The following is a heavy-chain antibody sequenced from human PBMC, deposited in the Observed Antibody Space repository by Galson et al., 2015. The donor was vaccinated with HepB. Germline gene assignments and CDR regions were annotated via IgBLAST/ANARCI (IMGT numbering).Heavy chain of an antibody. V-gene: IGHV3-7*01. Sequence: SLRLSCAASGFSLSTYWMSWVRQAPGKGLEWVANIREDRTKIYYVDSVKGRFTVSRDNAKNSLYLQMTGLRAEDAAVYYCVRLGFRQKLAYWGQGTLVTVSS. CDR2: IREDRTKI. J-gene: IGHJ4*02. CDR3: VRLGFRQKLAY. D-gene: IGHD1-26*01. CDR1: GFSLSTYW.